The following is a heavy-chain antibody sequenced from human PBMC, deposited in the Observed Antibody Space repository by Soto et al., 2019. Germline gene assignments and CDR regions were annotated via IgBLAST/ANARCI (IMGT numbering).Heavy chain of an antibody. V-gene: IGHV6-1*01. J-gene: IGHJ6*02. D-gene: IGHD6-13*01. CDR2: TYYRSKWYN. Sequence: PSQTLSLTCVISGDSVSSNSAAWNWIRQSPSRGLEWLGRTYYRSKWYNDYAVSVKSRITINPDTSKNQFSLQLNSVTPEDTAVYYCARELVAAAAYQFYYYGMDVWGQGTTVTVSS. CDR3: ARELVAAAAYQFYYYGMDV. CDR1: GDSVSSNSAA.